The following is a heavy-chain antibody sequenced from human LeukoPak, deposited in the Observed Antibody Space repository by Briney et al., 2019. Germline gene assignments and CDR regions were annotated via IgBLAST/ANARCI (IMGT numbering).Heavy chain of an antibody. D-gene: IGHD2-2*02. CDR3: AKSQPAAISWFDP. J-gene: IGHJ5*02. V-gene: IGHV3-23*01. CDR1: GFTFSIYA. CDR2: ISFNGGST. Sequence: PGGSLRLSCAASGFTFSIYAMNWVSQAPGKGLEWVSAISFNGGSTYYADSVKGRFTISRDNSKNTLYLQMNSLRVEDTAVYYCAKSQPAAISWFDPWGQGTLVTVSS.